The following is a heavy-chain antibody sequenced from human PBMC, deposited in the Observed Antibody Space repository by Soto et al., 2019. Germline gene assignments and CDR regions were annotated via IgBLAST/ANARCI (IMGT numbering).Heavy chain of an antibody. CDR3: ARGSSVGYSSGWYQY. CDR1: GFTFSSYW. D-gene: IGHD6-19*01. Sequence: EVQLVESGGGLVQPGGSLRLSCAASGFTFSSYWMHWVRQAPGKGLVWVSRINSDGSSTSYADSVKGRFTISRDNAKNTLYLQMNSLRAEDTAVCYCARGSSVGYSSGWYQYWGQGTLVTVSS. CDR2: INSDGSST. J-gene: IGHJ4*02. V-gene: IGHV3-74*01.